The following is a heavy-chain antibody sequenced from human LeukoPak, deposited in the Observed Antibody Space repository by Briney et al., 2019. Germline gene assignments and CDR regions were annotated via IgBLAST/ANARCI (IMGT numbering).Heavy chain of an antibody. D-gene: IGHD1-26*01. Sequence: ASVKVSCKASGYTFTGYYMHWVRQAPGQGLAWMGWINPNSGGTNYAQKFQGRVTMTRDTSISTAYMELSRLRSDDTAVYYCARDPSGSYYFGDINPWGQGTLVTVSS. CDR2: INPNSGGT. J-gene: IGHJ5*02. CDR3: ARDPSGSYYFGDINP. CDR1: GYTFTGYY. V-gene: IGHV1-2*02.